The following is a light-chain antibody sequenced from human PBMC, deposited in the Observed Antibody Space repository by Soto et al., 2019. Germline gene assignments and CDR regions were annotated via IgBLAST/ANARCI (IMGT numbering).Light chain of an antibody. J-gene: IGKJ4*01. Sequence: EIVLTQSPGTLSLSPGERATLSCSASQSVSSYLAWYQQKPGQAPRLLIYDASNRATGIPARFSGSGSGTDFTLTISSLEPEDFAVYYCQQRSNWPLTFGGGTKVDIK. V-gene: IGKV3-11*01. CDR3: QQRSNWPLT. CDR1: QSVSSY. CDR2: DAS.